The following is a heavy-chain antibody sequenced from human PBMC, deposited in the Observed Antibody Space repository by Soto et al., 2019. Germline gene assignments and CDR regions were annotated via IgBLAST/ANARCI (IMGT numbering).Heavy chain of an antibody. D-gene: IGHD2-2*02. J-gene: IGHJ5*02. CDR2: ISRSGGTI. Sequence: PGGSLRLSCAASGFTFSSYEMNWVRQAPGKGLEWVSYISRSGGTIYSADSVKGRFTISRDNAKNSLYLQMNSLRVEDTAVYYCARGWDCSSNTRYTHNSFDPWGQGMMVTVSS. V-gene: IGHV3-48*03. CDR3: ARGWDCSSNTRYTHNSFDP. CDR1: GFTFSSYE.